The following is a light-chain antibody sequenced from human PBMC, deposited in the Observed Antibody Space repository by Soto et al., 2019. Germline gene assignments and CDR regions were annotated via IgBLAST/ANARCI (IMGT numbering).Light chain of an antibody. V-gene: IGLV2-14*01. CDR2: EVS. CDR3: SSYTSSSTHWV. J-gene: IGLJ3*02. CDR1: SSDVGGYNY. Sequence: QSVLTQPASVSGSPGQSITISCTGTSSDVGGYNYVSWYQQHPGKAPKLMIYEVSNRPSGVSNRFSGSKSGNTASLSIAGLQAEDAADYDCSSYTSSSTHWVFGGGSELTVL.